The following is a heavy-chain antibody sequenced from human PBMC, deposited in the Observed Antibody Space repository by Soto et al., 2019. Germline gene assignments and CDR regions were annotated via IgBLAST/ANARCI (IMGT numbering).Heavy chain of an antibody. Sequence: EVQLLESGGDLVQPGGSLRLSCAASGFTFTSYAMSRIRQAPGKGLEWVSAITGGADNTYYADSVKGRFTISRDNSKNTLYLQMNSLRAEDTAFYYCTQDGGSRDWLTVNWGQGTLVSVSS. D-gene: IGHD3-9*01. CDR2: ITGGADNT. CDR3: TQDGGSRDWLTVN. J-gene: IGHJ4*02. CDR1: GFTFTSYA. V-gene: IGHV3-23*01.